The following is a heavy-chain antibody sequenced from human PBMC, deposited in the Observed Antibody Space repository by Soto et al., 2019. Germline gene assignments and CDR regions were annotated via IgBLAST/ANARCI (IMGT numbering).Heavy chain of an antibody. J-gene: IGHJ4*02. CDR3: TGEVASGY. Sequence: QVQLVESGGGVVQPGRSLRLSCAASGFTVSSYGMHWLRQAPGKGLEWVAVISRDGGTKYYADSVKGRFTISSDNSRKTLFLEMNSLRGDDMAVYYCTGEVASGYWGQGTLVTVSS. CDR2: ISRDGGTK. D-gene: IGHD2-8*02. CDR1: GFTVSSYG. V-gene: IGHV3-30*03.